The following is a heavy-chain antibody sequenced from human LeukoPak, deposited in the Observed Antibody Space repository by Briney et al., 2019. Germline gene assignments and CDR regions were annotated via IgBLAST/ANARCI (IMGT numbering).Heavy chain of an antibody. Sequence: GGSLRLSCAASGFTFSSYGMSWVRQAPGKGLEWVSAISGSGGNTYYADSVKGRFTISRDNAKNSLYLQMNSLRAEDTAVYYCARVDYYDSSGYFDYWGQGTLVTVSS. CDR3: ARVDYYDSSGYFDY. J-gene: IGHJ4*02. V-gene: IGHV3-23*01. CDR1: GFTFSSYG. D-gene: IGHD3-22*01. CDR2: ISGSGGNT.